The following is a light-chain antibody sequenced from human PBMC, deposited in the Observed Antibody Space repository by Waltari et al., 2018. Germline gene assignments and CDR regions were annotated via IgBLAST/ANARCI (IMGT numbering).Light chain of an antibody. V-gene: IGLV6-57*01. CDR3: QSYDSSKEVV. CDR2: EDN. J-gene: IGLJ2*01. Sequence: NFMLTQPHSVSESPGKPVTISCTRSSGSIPSHYVQWSQQRPGSSPTTVIYEDNQRPSGVPDRFSGSIDSSSNSASLTISGLKTEDEADYYCQSYDSSKEVVFGGGTKLTVL. CDR1: SGSIPSHY.